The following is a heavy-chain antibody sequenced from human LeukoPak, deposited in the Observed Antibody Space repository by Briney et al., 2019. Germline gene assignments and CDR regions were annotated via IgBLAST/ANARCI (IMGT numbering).Heavy chain of an antibody. CDR1: GYSISSGYY. CDR3: ARGSRGSRLGYYYYYMDV. Sequence: SETLSLTCTVSGYSISSGYYWGWIRQPPGKGLEWIGETNHSGSTNYNPSLKSRVTISVDTSKNQFSLKLSSVTAADTAVYYCARGSRGSRLGYYYYYMDVWGKGTTVTVSS. CDR2: TNHSGST. D-gene: IGHD1-26*01. V-gene: IGHV4-38-2*02. J-gene: IGHJ6*03.